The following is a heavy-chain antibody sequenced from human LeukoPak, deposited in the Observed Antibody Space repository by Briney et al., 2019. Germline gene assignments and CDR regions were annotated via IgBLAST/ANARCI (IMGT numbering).Heavy chain of an antibody. CDR3: ARDPPDY. CDR2: ILNSGTTT. V-gene: IGHV3-48*03. CDR1: GFTFSSYE. Sequence: GGSLRLSCAASGFTFSSYEMNWVRQAPGKGLEWVSYILNSGTTTYYADSVKGRFTISRDNAKNSLYLQMNSLRAEDTGVYYCARDPPDYWGQGILVPVSS. J-gene: IGHJ4*02.